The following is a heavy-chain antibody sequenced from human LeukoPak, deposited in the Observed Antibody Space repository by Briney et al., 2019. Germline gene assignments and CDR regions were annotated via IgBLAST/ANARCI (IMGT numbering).Heavy chain of an antibody. J-gene: IGHJ3*02. D-gene: IGHD2-8*01. Sequence: SSETLSLTCTVSGGSISSSSYYWGWIRQPPGKGLEWIGSIYYSGSTNYNPSLKSRVTISVDKSKNQFSLKLSSVTAADTAVYYCATQVTASEEWYAFDIWGQGTMVTVSS. CDR3: ATQVTASEEWYAFDI. CDR2: IYYSGST. CDR1: GGSISSSSYY. V-gene: IGHV4-39*07.